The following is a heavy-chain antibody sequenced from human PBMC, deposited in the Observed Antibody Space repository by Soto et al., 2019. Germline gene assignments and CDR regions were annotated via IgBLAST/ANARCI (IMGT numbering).Heavy chain of an antibody. V-gene: IGHV3-30*03. CDR3: ARYREYAASVDYYGMDV. Sequence: GGSLRLSCAASGFTFSSYGMHWVRQAPGKGLEWVAVISYDGSNKYYADSVKGRFTISRDNSKNTLYLQMNSLGAEDTAVYYCARYREYAASVDYYGMDVWGKGTTVTVSS. CDR1: GFTFSSYG. J-gene: IGHJ6*04. CDR2: ISYDGSNK. D-gene: IGHD2-2*01.